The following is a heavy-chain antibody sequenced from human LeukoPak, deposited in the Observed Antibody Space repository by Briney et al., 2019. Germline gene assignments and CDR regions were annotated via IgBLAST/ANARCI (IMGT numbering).Heavy chain of an antibody. CDR2: IYYSGTT. CDR3: ARVTWGGYYYYMDA. D-gene: IGHD3-16*01. J-gene: IGHJ6*03. Sequence: KSSETLSLTCTVSGGSISSYYWSWIRQPPGKVLEWIGFIYYSGTTNYNPSLETRVTISVGTSKNQFSLMLSSVNAADTAVYYCARVTWGGYYYYMDAWGKGTTVTVSS. CDR1: GGSISSYY. V-gene: IGHV4-59*01.